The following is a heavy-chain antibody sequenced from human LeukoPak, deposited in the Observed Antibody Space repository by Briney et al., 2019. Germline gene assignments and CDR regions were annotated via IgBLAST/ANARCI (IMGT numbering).Heavy chain of an antibody. Sequence: SETLSLTCTVSGGSISSYYRSWIRQPPGKGLEWIGYIYYSGSTNYNPSLKSRVTISVDTSKNQFSLKLSSVTAADTAVYYCARDLAVLGYFHFDYWGQGTLVTVSS. D-gene: IGHD3-22*01. J-gene: IGHJ4*02. V-gene: IGHV4-59*12. CDR2: IYYSGST. CDR1: GGSISSYY. CDR3: ARDLAVLGYFHFDY.